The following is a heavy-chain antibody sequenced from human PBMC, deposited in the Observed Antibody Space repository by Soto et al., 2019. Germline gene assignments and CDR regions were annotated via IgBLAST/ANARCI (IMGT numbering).Heavy chain of an antibody. CDR3: ARDSSSCRADYCYSDY. CDR1: GFSFSDHY. CDR2: TRIKVDSYIT. Sequence: PGGSLRLSCAASGFSFSDHYMDWVRQAPGKGLEWVGRTRIKVDSYITEYAASVKGRFTISRDDSKNSLYLQMSSLKTEDTAVYYCARDSSSCRADYCYSDYWGLGTLVTVSS. D-gene: IGHD3-16*01. J-gene: IGHJ4*02. V-gene: IGHV3-72*01.